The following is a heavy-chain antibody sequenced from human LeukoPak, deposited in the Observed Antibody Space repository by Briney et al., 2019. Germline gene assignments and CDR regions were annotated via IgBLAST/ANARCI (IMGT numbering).Heavy chain of an antibody. J-gene: IGHJ4*02. CDR3: ARVDRASDIVAHLDY. V-gene: IGHV4-39*07. CDR1: GGSISSSSYY. D-gene: IGHD5-12*01. Sequence: SETLSLTCTVSGGSISSSSYYWGWIRQPPGKGLEWIGSISYSGSTYYNPSLKSRVTISVDRSKNQFSLKLSSVTAADTAVYYCARVDRASDIVAHLDYWGQGTLVTVSS. CDR2: ISYSGST.